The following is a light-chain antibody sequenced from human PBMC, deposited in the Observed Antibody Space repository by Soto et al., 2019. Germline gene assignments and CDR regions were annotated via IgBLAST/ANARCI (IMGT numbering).Light chain of an antibody. Sequence: QLVLTQSPSASASLGASVKLTCTLSSGHSSYAIAWHQQQPEKGPRYFMKLNSDGSHSKGDGIPDRFSGSSSGAERYLTSSSLQSEDEADYYCQTWGTGIQVFGTGTKVTVL. CDR3: QTWGTGIQV. J-gene: IGLJ1*01. CDR1: SGHSSYA. CDR2: LNSDGSH. V-gene: IGLV4-69*01.